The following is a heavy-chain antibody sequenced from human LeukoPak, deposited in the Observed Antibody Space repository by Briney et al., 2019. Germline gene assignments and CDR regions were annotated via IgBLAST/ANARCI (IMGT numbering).Heavy chain of an antibody. Sequence: SETLSLTCTVSGASISGSRFHWGWIRQPPGKGLEWIGSIHYSGNTNYNPSLKSRVTISVDTSKNQFSLKLSSVTAADTAVYYCARGERTYGDYLGFDYWGQGTLVTVSS. D-gene: IGHD4-17*01. CDR2: IHYSGNT. J-gene: IGHJ4*02. CDR1: GASISGSRFH. CDR3: ARGERTYGDYLGFDY. V-gene: IGHV4-39*07.